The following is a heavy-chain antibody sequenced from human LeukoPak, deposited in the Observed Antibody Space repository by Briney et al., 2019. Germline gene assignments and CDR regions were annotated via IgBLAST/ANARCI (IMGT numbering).Heavy chain of an antibody. D-gene: IGHD3-10*01. CDR1: SGSISSGDHY. V-gene: IGHV4-30-4*01. J-gene: IGHJ3*02. Sequence: SETLSLTRTVFSGSISSGDHYWSWIRQPPGKGLEWIGYIYYSGSTYYNPSLRSRVSISVDTSKNHFSLKMSSVTAADTDVYYCARARITMVRGLIQNVLDIWGQGTMVTVSS. CDR3: ARARITMVRGLIQNVLDI. CDR2: IYYSGST.